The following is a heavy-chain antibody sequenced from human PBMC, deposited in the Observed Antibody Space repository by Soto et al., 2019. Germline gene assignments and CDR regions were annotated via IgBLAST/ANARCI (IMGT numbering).Heavy chain of an antibody. V-gene: IGHV1-69*13. CDR2: IIPIFGTA. CDR1: GGTFSSYA. D-gene: IGHD2-15*01. CDR3: ARDSGYCSGGSCYSLLDY. Sequence: ASVKVSCKASGGTFSSYAISWVRQAPGQGLEWMGGIIPIFGTANYAQKFQGRVTITADESTSTAYMELSSLRSEDTAVYYCARDSGYCSGGSCYSLLDYWGQGTLVTVSS. J-gene: IGHJ4*02.